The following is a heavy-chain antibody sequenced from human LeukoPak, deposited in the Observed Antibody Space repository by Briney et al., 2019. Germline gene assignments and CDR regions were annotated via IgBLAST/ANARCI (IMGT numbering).Heavy chain of an antibody. CDR2: IKQDGSEK. V-gene: IGHV3-7*01. CDR3: ARDQKAERYFDL. J-gene: IGHJ2*01. D-gene: IGHD6-13*01. CDR1: GFTFSSYW. Sequence: GGSLRLSCAASGFTFSSYWMSWVRQAPGKGLGWVANIKQDGSEKYFVDSVLGRFTVSRDNAKNSLYLQMNSLRAEDTAVYYCARDQKAERYFDLWGRGILVTVSS.